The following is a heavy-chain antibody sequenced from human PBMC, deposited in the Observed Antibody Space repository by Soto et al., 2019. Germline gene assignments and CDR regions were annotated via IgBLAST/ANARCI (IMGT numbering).Heavy chain of an antibody. CDR3: ARKEKSGYFTCFDP. CDR2: IFPSDSDT. J-gene: IGHJ5*02. CDR1: GYRFTSYW. D-gene: IGHD3-22*01. Sequence: PGESLKISCRTSGYRFTSYWIAWVRQMPGKGLEWMGIIFPSDSDTRYSPSFQGQVTISADRSTSTVSLQWASLKASDTAVYFCARKEKSGYFTCFDPWGQGTLVTVSS. V-gene: IGHV5-51*01.